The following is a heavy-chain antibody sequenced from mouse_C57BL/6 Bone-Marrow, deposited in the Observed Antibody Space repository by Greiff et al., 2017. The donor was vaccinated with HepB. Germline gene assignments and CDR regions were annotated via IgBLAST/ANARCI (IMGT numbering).Heavy chain of an antibody. CDR2: IYPGSGST. V-gene: IGHV1-55*01. J-gene: IGHJ2*01. CDR3: ARYYYGSSFYYFDY. D-gene: IGHD1-1*01. CDR1: GYTFTSYW. Sequence: VKLQQPGAELVKPGASVKMSCKASGYTFTSYWITWVKQRPGQGLEWIGDIYPGSGSTNYNEKFKSKATRTVDTSSSTAYMQLSSLTSEDSAVYYCARYYYGSSFYYFDYWGQGTTLTVSS.